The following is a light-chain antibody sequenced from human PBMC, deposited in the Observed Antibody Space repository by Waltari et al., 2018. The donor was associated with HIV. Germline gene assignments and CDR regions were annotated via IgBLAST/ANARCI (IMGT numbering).Light chain of an antibody. Sequence: QSALTQPRSVSGSPGQSVTISCTGTSSNIGVYNYVFWYQQHPGKAPKLMIYDVSKRPSGVPDRFSGSKSGNTASLTISGLHAEDEADYYCCSYAGTYTFVVFGGGTKLTVL. CDR2: DVS. CDR3: CSYAGTYTFVV. V-gene: IGLV2-11*01. J-gene: IGLJ2*01. CDR1: SSNIGVYNY.